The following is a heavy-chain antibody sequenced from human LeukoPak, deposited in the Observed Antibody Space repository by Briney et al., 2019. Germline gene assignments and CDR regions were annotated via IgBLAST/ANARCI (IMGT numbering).Heavy chain of an antibody. D-gene: IGHD1-26*01. V-gene: IGHV1-2*02. CDR1: GYTFTGYY. J-gene: IGHJ6*02. CDR3: ARVIRTTNYYYGMDV. Sequence: ASVKVSCKASGYTFTGYYMHWVRQAPGQGLEWMGWINPNSGGTNYAQKFQGRVTMTRDTSISTAYMELSRLRSDDTAVYYCARVIRTTNYYYGMDVWSQGTTVTVSS. CDR2: INPNSGGT.